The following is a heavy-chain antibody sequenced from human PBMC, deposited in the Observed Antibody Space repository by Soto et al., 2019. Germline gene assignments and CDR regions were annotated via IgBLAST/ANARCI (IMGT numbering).Heavy chain of an antibody. CDR3: NTYGVGATNSWFDP. CDR2: IKSKSDDGTT. D-gene: IGHD1-26*01. V-gene: IGHV3-15*01. CDR1: GFIFSNVW. J-gene: IGHJ5*01. Sequence: GGSLRLSCAGSGFIFSNVWMNWVRQAPGKWLEWVGHIKSKSDDGTTDYAAPVKGRFTISRDDSKNTLYLEMNSLQSEDTALYYCNTYGVGATNSWFDPWGQGXLVTVYS.